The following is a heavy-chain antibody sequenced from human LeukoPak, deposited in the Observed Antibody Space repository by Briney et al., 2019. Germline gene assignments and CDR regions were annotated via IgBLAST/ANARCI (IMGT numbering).Heavy chain of an antibody. Sequence: ASVKVSCKASGYTFSNYCMHWVRQDPGEGLEWLGIINPSLQIPIYAQTLQGRVTMTTDMSTSTFYMELSNLVSEDTAVYYCAKDPRDISTGNYDEFDIWGQGTMVTVSS. V-gene: IGHV1-46*01. CDR2: INPSLQIP. CDR1: GYTFSNYC. CDR3: AKDPRDISTGNYDEFDI. J-gene: IGHJ3*02. D-gene: IGHD3-9*01.